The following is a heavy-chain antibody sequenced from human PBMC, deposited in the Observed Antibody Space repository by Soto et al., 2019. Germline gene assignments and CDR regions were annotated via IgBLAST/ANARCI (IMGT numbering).Heavy chain of an antibody. J-gene: IGHJ3*02. D-gene: IGHD1-26*01. V-gene: IGHV4-39*01. CDR2: IYYSGST. Sequence: SETLSLTCTVSGGSISSSSYYWGWIRQPPGKGLEWIGSIYYSGSTYYNPSLKSRVTISVDTSKNQFSLKLSSVTAADTAVYYCARQWDRRELLFAFDIWGQGTMVTVSS. CDR1: GGSISSSSYY. CDR3: ARQWDRRELLFAFDI.